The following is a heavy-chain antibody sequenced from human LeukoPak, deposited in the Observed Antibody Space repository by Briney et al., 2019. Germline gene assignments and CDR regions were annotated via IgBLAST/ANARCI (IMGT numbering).Heavy chain of an antibody. CDR1: GYTLTEFS. Sequence: GASGKVSCKVYGYTLTEFSMHWVRQAPGKGLEWMGGSDPEDGETFYTQKLQGRVTMTEDTSTHTAYMEVSGLKSEDTAVYYCAINSGSYLGYWGQGTLVTVSS. CDR3: AINSGSYLGY. CDR2: SDPEDGET. D-gene: IGHD1-26*01. V-gene: IGHV1-24*01. J-gene: IGHJ4*02.